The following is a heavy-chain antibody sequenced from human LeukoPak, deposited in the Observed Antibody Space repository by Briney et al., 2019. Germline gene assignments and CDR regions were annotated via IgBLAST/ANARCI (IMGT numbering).Heavy chain of an antibody. J-gene: IGHJ4*02. V-gene: IGHV4-59*01. CDR2: IYYSGST. CDR1: GGSISSYY. CDR3: ARVVSYGPAFYFDY. Sequence: SETLSLTCTVSGGSISSYYWSWIRQPPGKGLEWIGYIYYSGSTNYNPSLKSRVTISVDTSKNQFSLKLSSVTAADTAVYYCARVVSYGPAFYFDYWGQGTLVTVSS. D-gene: IGHD5-18*01.